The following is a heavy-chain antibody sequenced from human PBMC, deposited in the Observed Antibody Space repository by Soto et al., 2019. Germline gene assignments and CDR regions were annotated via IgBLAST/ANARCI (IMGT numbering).Heavy chain of an antibody. CDR2: IIAIFGTA. Sequence: QVQLVPSGAEVKKPGSSVKVSCKASGGTFRSYAISWVRQAPGQGLEWMGEIIAIFGTANYAQKFQGRVTITADDSTSAAYMELRSLRSEDTAVYYCARDRGPSSGYYPYWFDPWGQGTLVTVSS. D-gene: IGHD3-22*01. V-gene: IGHV1-69*12. CDR1: GGTFRSYA. CDR3: ARDRGPSSGYYPYWFDP. J-gene: IGHJ5*02.